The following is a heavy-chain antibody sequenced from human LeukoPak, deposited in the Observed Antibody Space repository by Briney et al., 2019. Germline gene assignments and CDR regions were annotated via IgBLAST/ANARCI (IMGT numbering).Heavy chain of an antibody. CDR3: VKGAAYHLGDAFDI. J-gene: IGHJ3*02. CDR2: ISWNSGTI. V-gene: IGHV3-9*01. D-gene: IGHD2-15*01. Sequence: GGSLILSCVASGFTFDDYVMNWVRQAPGKGLEWVSGISWNSGTIGYADSVKGRFTVSGDNAKNSLYLQMNSLRAEDTALYYCVKGAAYHLGDAFDIWGQGTMVTVSS. CDR1: GFTFDDYV.